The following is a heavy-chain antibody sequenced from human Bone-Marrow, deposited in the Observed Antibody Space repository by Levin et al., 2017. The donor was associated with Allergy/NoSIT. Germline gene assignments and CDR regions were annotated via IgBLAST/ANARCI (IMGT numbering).Heavy chain of an antibody. CDR3: ASIMSPIVGATIPGLDGMDV. CDR1: GGSISSGGYY. V-gene: IGHV4-31*03. CDR2: IYYSGST. D-gene: IGHD1-26*01. J-gene: IGHJ6*02. Sequence: PSETLSLTCTVSGGSISSGGYYWSWIRQHPGKGLEWIGYIYYSGSTYYNPSLKSRVTISVDTSKNQFSLKLSSVTAADTAVYYCASIMSPIVGATIPGLDGMDVWGQGTTVTVSS.